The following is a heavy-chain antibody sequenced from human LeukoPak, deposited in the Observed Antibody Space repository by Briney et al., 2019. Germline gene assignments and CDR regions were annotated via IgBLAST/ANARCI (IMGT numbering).Heavy chain of an antibody. Sequence: ASVKVSCKASGYTFTSYGISWVRQAPGQGLEWMGWISAYNGNTNYAQKLQGRVTMTTDTSTSTAYMELRSLRSDDTAVYYCAREKKGGGYNFRFEDYYFDYWGQGTLVTVSS. J-gene: IGHJ4*02. CDR1: GYTFTSYG. CDR3: AREKKGGGYNFRFEDYYFDY. V-gene: IGHV1-18*01. D-gene: IGHD5-24*01. CDR2: ISAYNGNT.